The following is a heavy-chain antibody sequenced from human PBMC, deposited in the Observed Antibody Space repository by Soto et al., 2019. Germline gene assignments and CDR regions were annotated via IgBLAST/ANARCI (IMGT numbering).Heavy chain of an antibody. Sequence: GGSLILSCAASGFICTSYDMSWVRQVPGKGLEWVSTVLFGGNTYYADSVKGRFTISRDRSEKTVFLQMKSLTAGDTAVYYCAKATATGGGAFDXCGQGTMVTVS. V-gene: IGHV3-23*01. J-gene: IGHJ3*02. D-gene: IGHD3-16*01. CDR1: GFICTSYD. CDR2: VLFGGNT. CDR3: AKATATGGGAFDX.